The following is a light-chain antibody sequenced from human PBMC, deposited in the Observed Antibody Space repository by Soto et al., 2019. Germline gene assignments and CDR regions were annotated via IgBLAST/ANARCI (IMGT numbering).Light chain of an antibody. Sequence: DIPMTQSPSSVSASVGDRVTFTCRASQGISSWLAWYQQKPGKAPKLLIYAASTLRGAVPSRVSGRGSGTDFSLTISSLQPEDFATYYCQQTNIFPYTFGQGTKLEIK. V-gene: IGKV1D-12*01. J-gene: IGKJ2*01. CDR2: AAS. CDR3: QQTNIFPYT. CDR1: QGISSW.